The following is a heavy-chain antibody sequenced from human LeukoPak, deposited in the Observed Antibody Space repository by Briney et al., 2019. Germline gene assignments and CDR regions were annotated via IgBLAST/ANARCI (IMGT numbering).Heavy chain of an antibody. Sequence: GGSLRLSCAASGFTVSSNYMSWVRQAPGKGLEWVSVIYSGGSTYYADSVKGRFTISRDNSKNTLYLQMNSLRAEDTAVYYCAREGRRSSGPFDYWGQGTLVTVPS. CDR2: IYSGGST. V-gene: IGHV3-53*01. CDR3: AREGRRSSGPFDY. CDR1: GFTVSSNY. J-gene: IGHJ4*02. D-gene: IGHD6-19*01.